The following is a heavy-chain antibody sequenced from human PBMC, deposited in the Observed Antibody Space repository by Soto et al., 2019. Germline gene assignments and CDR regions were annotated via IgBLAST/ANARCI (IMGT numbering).Heavy chain of an antibody. CDR3: AAQRGGGGY. J-gene: IGHJ4*02. V-gene: IGHV3-53*01. CDR2: IYSGGYT. CDR1: GFTVSNNY. Sequence: EVQLVESGGGLIQPGGSLRLSCAVSGFTVSNNYMSWVRQAPGKGLEGVSVIYSGGYTAYGDSVKGRFTISRDNSKNTLYFQMKSLGAEGTGGYYCAAQRGGGGYWGQGTLVTVSS. D-gene: IGHD6-25*01.